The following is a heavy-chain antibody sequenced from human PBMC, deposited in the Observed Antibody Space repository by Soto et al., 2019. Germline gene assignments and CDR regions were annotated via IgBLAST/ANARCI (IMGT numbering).Heavy chain of an antibody. CDR1: GFTFSNHD. CDR3: VKDDVSGIPFSDY. V-gene: IGHV3-23*01. Sequence: EVQLLESGGGLVQPGGSLRLSCAASGFTFSNHDMTWVRQAPGKGLEWVSTIGDSGARTYYVDSVRGRFTISRDNSRNTQYLQMNDLRAEDTAVYYCVKDDVSGIPFSDYWGRGTLVTVSS. CDR2: IGDSGART. D-gene: IGHD1-1*01. J-gene: IGHJ4*02.